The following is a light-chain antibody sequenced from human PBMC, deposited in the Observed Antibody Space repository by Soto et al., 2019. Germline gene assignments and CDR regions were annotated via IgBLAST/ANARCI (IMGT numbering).Light chain of an antibody. V-gene: IGKV3-20*01. J-gene: IGKJ2*01. CDR2: GAS. CDR1: QSVNSSY. Sequence: EIGLTQSPGTLSLSPGERATLSCRASQSVNSSYLAWYQQKPGQAPRLLIYGASSSATGIPDRFSGSGSGTDFTLTIRRLEPEDFAVYYCQQYGSSPYTFGQGTKVEIK. CDR3: QQYGSSPYT.